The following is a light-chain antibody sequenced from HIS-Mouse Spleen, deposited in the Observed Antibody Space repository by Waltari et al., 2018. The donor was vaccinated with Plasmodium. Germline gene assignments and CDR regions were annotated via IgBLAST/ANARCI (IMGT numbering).Light chain of an antibody. CDR2: EDS. J-gene: IGLJ3*02. CDR3: YSTDSSGNHRV. V-gene: IGLV3-10*01. CDR1: ALPKKY. Sequence: SYELTQPPSVSVSPGQTARITCSGDALPKKYASWYEQKSGQAPVLVIYEDSKRPSGIPALFSGSSSGTMATFTISGAQVEDEADYYWYSTDSSGNHRVFGGGTKLTVL.